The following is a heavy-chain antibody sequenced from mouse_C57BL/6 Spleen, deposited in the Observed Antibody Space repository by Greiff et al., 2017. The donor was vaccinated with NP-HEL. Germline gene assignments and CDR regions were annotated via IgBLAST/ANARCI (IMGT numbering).Heavy chain of an antibody. Sequence: QVQLQQPGAELVKPGASVKLSCKASGYTFTSYWMQWVKQRPGQGLEWIGEIDPSDSYTNYNQKFKGKATLTVDTSSSTAYMQLSSLTSEDSAVYYCARSDYGSPFDYWGQGTTLTVSS. CDR3: ARSDYGSPFDY. J-gene: IGHJ2*01. CDR2: IDPSDSYT. D-gene: IGHD1-1*01. V-gene: IGHV1-50*01. CDR1: GYTFTSYW.